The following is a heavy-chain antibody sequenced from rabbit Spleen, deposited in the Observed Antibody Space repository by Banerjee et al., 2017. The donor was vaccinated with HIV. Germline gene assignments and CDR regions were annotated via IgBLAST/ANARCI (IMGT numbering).Heavy chain of an antibody. CDR1: GFDFSAYG. J-gene: IGHJ4*01. Sequence: QEQLVESGGGLVQPGGSLTLSCKASGFDFSAYGVSWVRQAPGKGLEWIGYIDPVFGSTHYASWVNGRFTISSHNAQNTLYLQLSSLTAADTATYFCARDASGSGFYTFNLWGQGTLVTVS. D-gene: IGHD1-1*01. CDR3: ARDASGSGFYTFNL. CDR2: IDPVFGST. V-gene: IGHV1S47*01.